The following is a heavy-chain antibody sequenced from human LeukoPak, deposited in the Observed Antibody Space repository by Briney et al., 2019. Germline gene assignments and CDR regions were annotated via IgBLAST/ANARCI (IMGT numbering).Heavy chain of an antibody. CDR1: GGSISSYY. V-gene: IGHV4-59*08. J-gene: IGHJ4*02. Sequence: SETLSLTCTVSGGSISSYYWSWIRQPPGKGLEWIGYIYYSGSTNYNPSLKSRVTISVDTSKNKFSLKLGSVTAADTAVYYCARSYYDFWSGYYTGDYFDYWGQGTLVTVSS. CDR2: IYYSGST. CDR3: ARSYYDFWSGYYTGDYFDY. D-gene: IGHD3-3*01.